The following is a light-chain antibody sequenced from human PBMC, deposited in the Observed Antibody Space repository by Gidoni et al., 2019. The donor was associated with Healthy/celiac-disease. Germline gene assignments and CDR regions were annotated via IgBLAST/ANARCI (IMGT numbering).Light chain of an antibody. CDR2: GAS. CDR1: QSVSSN. J-gene: IGKJ1*01. CDR3: QQYNNWPLT. Sequence: EIVMTQSPATLSVSTGERATLSCRASQSVSSNLAWYQQKPGQAPRLLLYGASTRATGIPARFSGSGSGTEFTLTISSLQSEDFAVYYCQQYNNWPLTFXQXTKVEIK. V-gene: IGKV3-15*01.